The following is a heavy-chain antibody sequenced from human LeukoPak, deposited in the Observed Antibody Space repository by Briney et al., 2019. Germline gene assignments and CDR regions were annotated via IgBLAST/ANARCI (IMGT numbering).Heavy chain of an antibody. CDR3: AKRTYYDFWSGSNDDAFDI. CDR2: IRYDGSNK. D-gene: IGHD3-3*01. V-gene: IGHV3-30*02. J-gene: IGHJ3*02. Sequence: GGSLRLSCAASGFTFSSYGMHWVRQAPGKGLEWVAFIRYDGSNKYYADSVKGRFTISRDNSKNTLYLQMNSLRAEDTAVYYCAKRTYYDFWSGSNDDAFDIWGQGTMVTVSS. CDR1: GFTFSSYG.